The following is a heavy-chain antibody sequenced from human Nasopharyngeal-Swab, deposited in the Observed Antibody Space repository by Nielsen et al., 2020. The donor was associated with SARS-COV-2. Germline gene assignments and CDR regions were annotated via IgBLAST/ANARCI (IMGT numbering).Heavy chain of an antibody. Sequence: WVRQPPGQGLEWVGIINPSGGSTSSAQKFQGRVTMTRDTSTSTVYMELSSLRSEDTAVYYCARELHSSGWGTPHWYFDLWGRGTLVTVSS. CDR3: ARELHSSGWGTPHWYFDL. D-gene: IGHD6-19*01. CDR2: INPSGGST. J-gene: IGHJ2*01. V-gene: IGHV1-46*01.